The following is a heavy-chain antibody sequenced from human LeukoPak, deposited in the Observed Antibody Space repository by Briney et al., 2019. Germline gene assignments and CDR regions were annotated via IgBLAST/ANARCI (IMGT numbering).Heavy chain of an antibody. CDR1: GGSISSGDYY. J-gene: IGHJ2*01. V-gene: IGHV4-30-4*01. Sequence: SQTLSLTCTVSGGSISSGDYYWSWIRQPPGKGLEWIGYIYYSGSTYYTPSLRGRVTISVDTSKNQFSLKLSSVTAADAAVYYCASEPGSGQIYWYFDLWGRGTLVTVSS. CDR2: IYYSGST. CDR3: ASEPGSGQIYWYFDL. D-gene: IGHD2-15*01.